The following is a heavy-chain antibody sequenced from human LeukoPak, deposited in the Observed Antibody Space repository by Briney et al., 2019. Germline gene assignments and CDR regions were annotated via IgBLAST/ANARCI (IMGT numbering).Heavy chain of an antibody. V-gene: IGHV1-8*01. CDR3: ARGYTNRGRGWYGY. Sequence: ASVKVSCKASGYTFTSYDINWVRQATAQGLEWMGWMNPNSGNTGYAQKFQGRVTMTRNTSISTAYMELSSLRSEDTAVYYCARGYTNRGRGWYGYWGQGTLVTVSS. CDR1: GYTFTSYD. CDR2: MNPNSGNT. D-gene: IGHD6-19*01. J-gene: IGHJ4*02.